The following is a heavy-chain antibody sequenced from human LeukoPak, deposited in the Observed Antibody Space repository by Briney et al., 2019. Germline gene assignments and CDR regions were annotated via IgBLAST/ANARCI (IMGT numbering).Heavy chain of an antibody. CDR3: ATDPGSPVGRSPAFDI. CDR2: ISGSGGST. D-gene: IGHD6-13*01. J-gene: IGHJ3*02. V-gene: IGHV3-23*01. Sequence: GGSLRLSCAASGFTFSGYAMSWVRQAPGKGLEWVSAISGSGGSTYYADSVKGRFTISRDNSKNTLYLQMNSLRAEDTAVYYCATDPGSPVGRSPAFDIWGQGTMVTVSS. CDR1: GFTFSGYA.